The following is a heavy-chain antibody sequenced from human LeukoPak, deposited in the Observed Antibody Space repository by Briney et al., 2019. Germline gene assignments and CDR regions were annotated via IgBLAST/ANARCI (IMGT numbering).Heavy chain of an antibody. CDR1: GFTFSSYW. Sequence: AGGSLRLSCAASGFTFSSYWMHWVRQAPGKGLVWVSRINSAGSSTSYADSVKGRLTISRDNAKNTLYLQMNSLRAEDTAVYFCAAGGPYYYDSSGYYPARRNHFDYWGQGTLVTVSS. D-gene: IGHD3-22*01. J-gene: IGHJ4*02. CDR3: AAGGPYYYDSSGYYPARRNHFDY. V-gene: IGHV3-74*01. CDR2: INSAGSST.